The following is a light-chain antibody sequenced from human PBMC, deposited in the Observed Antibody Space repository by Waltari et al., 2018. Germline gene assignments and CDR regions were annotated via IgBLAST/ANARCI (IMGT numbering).Light chain of an antibody. V-gene: IGKV4-1*01. Sequence: DIVMTQSPDSLAVSLGERATINCRSSESVLHNINNQNYLAWYQQKEGQPPKLLIYWTSTRQSGVPDQFSGSGSGTDFTLTINSLQTEDVAVYYCQQYYSPPWTFGQGTKVEV. CDR1: ESVLHNINNQNY. CDR3: QQYYSPPWT. CDR2: WTS. J-gene: IGKJ1*01.